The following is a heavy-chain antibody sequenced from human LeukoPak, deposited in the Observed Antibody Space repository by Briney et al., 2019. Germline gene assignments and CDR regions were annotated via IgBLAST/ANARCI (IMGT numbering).Heavy chain of an antibody. J-gene: IGHJ4*02. D-gene: IGHD5-24*01. CDR2: IKQDGSER. CDR1: GFTFSSYW. V-gene: IGHV3-7*01. CDR3: ARVADGYNIGDFDY. Sequence: GGSLRLSCAASGFTFSSYWMSWVRQAPGKGLEWVANIKQDGSERYYVDSVKGRFTISRDNAKNSLYLQMNSLRAEDTAVYYCARVADGYNIGDFDYWGQGTLVTVSS.